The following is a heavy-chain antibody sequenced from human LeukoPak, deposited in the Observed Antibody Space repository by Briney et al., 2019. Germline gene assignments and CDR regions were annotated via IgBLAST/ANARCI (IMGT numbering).Heavy chain of an antibody. J-gene: IGHJ4*02. V-gene: IGHV3-21*01. CDR1: GFTFSSYS. CDR2: IRSSSSYI. Sequence: GGSLRLSCAASGFTFSSYSMNWVRQAPGKGLEWVSSIRSSSSYIYYADSVKGRFTISRDNAKNSLYLQMNSLRAEDTAVYYCARDPHVLRFLEWPDLDYWGQGTLVTVSS. CDR3: ARDPHVLRFLEWPDLDY. D-gene: IGHD3-3*01.